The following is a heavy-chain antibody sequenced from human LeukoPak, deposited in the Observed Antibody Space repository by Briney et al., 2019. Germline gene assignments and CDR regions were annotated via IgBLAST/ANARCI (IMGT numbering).Heavy chain of an antibody. J-gene: IGHJ5*02. CDR1: GGSISSSSYY. CDR2: IYYSGST. Sequence: SETLSLTCTVSGGSISSSSYYWGWIRQPPGKGLEWIGSIYYSGSTYYNPSLKSRVTISVDTSKNQFSLKLSSVTAADTAVYYCARLRYFDWLPPNWFDPWGQGTLVTVSS. CDR3: ARLRYFDWLPPNWFDP. V-gene: IGHV4-39*01. D-gene: IGHD3-9*01.